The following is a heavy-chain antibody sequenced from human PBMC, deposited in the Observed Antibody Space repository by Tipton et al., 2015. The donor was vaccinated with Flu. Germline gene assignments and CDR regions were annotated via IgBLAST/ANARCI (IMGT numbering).Heavy chain of an antibody. CDR1: GYSISRGYY. CDR3: TMKHFDVSADYS. CDR2: IYHTGTT. V-gene: IGHV4-38-2*01. D-gene: IGHD3-22*01. Sequence: TLSLTCGVSGYSISRGYYLSWIRQSPGKGLEWIGSIYHTGTTYYNSSLQHRLIISEDMSSNQFSLLLRSVTAADTAIYYCTMKHFDVSADYSWGRGTLVTVSS. J-gene: IGHJ4*02.